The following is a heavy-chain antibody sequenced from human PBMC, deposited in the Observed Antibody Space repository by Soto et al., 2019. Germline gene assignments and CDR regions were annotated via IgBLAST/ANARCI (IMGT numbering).Heavy chain of an antibody. D-gene: IGHD6-19*01. CDR1: GFTFSNYA. V-gene: IGHV3-23*02. Sequence: EVQLLESGGGLVQPGGSLRLSCAASGFTFSNYAMSWVRQAPGKGLEWVSGIGASGDNTDYEDSVKGRFSISRDKSHHMMYLRMNSLRAEDTAMYYCAKWVSSGWPLLGMDVWGQGTKVTVSS. CDR3: AKWVSSGWPLLGMDV. CDR2: IGASGDNT. J-gene: IGHJ6*02.